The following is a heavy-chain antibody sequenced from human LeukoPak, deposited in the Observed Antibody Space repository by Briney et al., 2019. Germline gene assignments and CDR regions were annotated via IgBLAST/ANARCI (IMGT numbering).Heavy chain of an antibody. Sequence: GGSLRLSCAASGFTFSNYWMSWVRQAPGKGLEWVANIKQDGSEKYYVDSVKGRLTISRDNAKNSLYLQMNSLRAEDTAVYYCAELGITMIGGVWGKGTTVTISS. V-gene: IGHV3-7*01. D-gene: IGHD3-10*02. CDR3: AELGITMIGGV. J-gene: IGHJ6*04. CDR1: GFTFSNYW. CDR2: IKQDGSEK.